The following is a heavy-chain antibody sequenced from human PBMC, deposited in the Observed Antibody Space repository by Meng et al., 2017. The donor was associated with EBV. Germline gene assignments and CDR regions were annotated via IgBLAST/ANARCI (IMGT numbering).Heavy chain of an antibody. CDR2: VHYTGST. CDR1: GDSISSFYF. D-gene: IGHD6-19*01. V-gene: IGHV4-39*01. J-gene: IGHJ5*02. Sequence: QLQLRESGPGQVKPSETLASTGTVSGDSISSFYFWGWIRQPPGRGLGWVGRVHYTGSTYYSPSLKSRVTVSVDTSKNQFSLRLTSVTAADTAVYYCARPFPSWQSPRLDPFGAWGQGTLVTVSS. CDR3: ARPFPSWQSPRLDPFGA.